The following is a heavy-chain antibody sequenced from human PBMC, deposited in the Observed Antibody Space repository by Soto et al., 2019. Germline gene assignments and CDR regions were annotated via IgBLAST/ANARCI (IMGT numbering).Heavy chain of an antibody. CDR2: ISGSGGST. Sequence: LSCAASGFTFSSYAMSWVRQAPGKGLEWVSAISGSGGSTYYADSVKGRFTISRDNSKNTLYLQMNSLRAEDTAVYYCAKVRNYDILTGYGRYYFDYWGQGTLVTVSS. D-gene: IGHD3-9*01. CDR3: AKVRNYDILTGYGRYYFDY. J-gene: IGHJ4*02. CDR1: GFTFSSYA. V-gene: IGHV3-23*01.